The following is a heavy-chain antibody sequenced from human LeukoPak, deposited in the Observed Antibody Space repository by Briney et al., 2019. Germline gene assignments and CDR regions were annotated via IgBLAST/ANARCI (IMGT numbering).Heavy chain of an antibody. Sequence: GGSLRLSCVSSGFTFNNYAMNWVRQAPGKGLEWVSSISGSGSITYYADSVKGRFTISRDTSKNTLWLQMNSLRAEDTAVYYCARGDWLPLPYAFDHWGQGTLVTVSS. J-gene: IGHJ4*02. D-gene: IGHD5-12*01. V-gene: IGHV3-23*01. CDR1: GFTFNNYA. CDR2: ISGSGSIT. CDR3: ARGDWLPLPYAFDH.